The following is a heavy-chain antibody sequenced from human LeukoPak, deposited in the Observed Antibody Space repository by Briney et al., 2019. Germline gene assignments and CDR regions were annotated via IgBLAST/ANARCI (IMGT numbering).Heavy chain of an antibody. CDR2: VSSSSSYI. CDR3: ARDLYYYDSSGPFDY. CDR1: GFTFSSYS. D-gene: IGHD3-22*01. Sequence: PGGSLRLSCAASGFTFSSYSMNWVRQAPGKGLEWVSSVSSSSSYIYYADSVKGRFTISRDNAKNSLYLQMNSLRVEDTAVYYCARDLYYYDSSGPFDYWGQGTLVTVSS. V-gene: IGHV3-21*01. J-gene: IGHJ4*02.